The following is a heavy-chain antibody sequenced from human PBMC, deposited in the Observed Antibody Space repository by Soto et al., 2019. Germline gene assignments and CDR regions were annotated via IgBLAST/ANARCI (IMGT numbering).Heavy chain of an antibody. D-gene: IGHD2-2*01. CDR1: GYTFTSYY. CDR2: INPSGGST. V-gene: IGHV1-46*03. Sequence: ASVKVSCKASGYTFTSYYMHWVRQAPGQGLEWMGIINPSGGSTSYAQKFQGRVTMTRDTSTSTVYTELSSLRSEDTAVYYCARDGPPIVVVPAAMGNWFDPWGQGTLVTSPQ. J-gene: IGHJ5*02. CDR3: ARDGPPIVVVPAAMGNWFDP.